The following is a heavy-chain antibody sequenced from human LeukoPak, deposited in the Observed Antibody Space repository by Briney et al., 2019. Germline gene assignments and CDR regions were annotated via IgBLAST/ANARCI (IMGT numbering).Heavy chain of an antibody. CDR2: ISGGGVDT. J-gene: IGHJ4*02. V-gene: IGHV3-23*01. D-gene: IGHD3-10*02. Sequence: GGSLRLSCAASGFTFCSYAMSWVRQAPGKGLEWVSFISGGGVDTTYADSVKGRFTISRDDSENTLHLQMNSLRAEDTAVYYCAHMFGDLPPPFDYWGQGTLVTVSS. CDR3: AHMFGDLPPPFDY. CDR1: GFTFCSYA.